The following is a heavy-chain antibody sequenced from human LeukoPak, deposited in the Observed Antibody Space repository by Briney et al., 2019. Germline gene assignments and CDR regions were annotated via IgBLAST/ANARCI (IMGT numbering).Heavy chain of an antibody. J-gene: IGHJ4*02. CDR3: ARERACGASSGVAYYFDS. D-gene: IGHD2-21*01. Sequence: GGSLRLSCAASGVTFSNDGMDWVRQAPGQGLEWVSSISASSTYIWYADSVKGRFTISRDNAKSSLYLQMDSLRAEDTAVYYCARERACGASSGVAYYFDSWGQGTLVTVSS. CDR1: GVTFSNDG. CDR2: ISASSTYI. V-gene: IGHV3-21*01.